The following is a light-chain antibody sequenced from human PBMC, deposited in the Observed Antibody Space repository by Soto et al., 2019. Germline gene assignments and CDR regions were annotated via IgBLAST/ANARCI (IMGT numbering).Light chain of an antibody. CDR3: QQYGSSSWT. V-gene: IGKV3-15*01. Sequence: EIVMTQSPATLSVSPGGRATLSCRASQSISSNVAWYQQKPGQAPRLLIYGAFIRATGVPARFSGSGSGTDFTLTISRLEPEDFAVYYCQQYGSSSWTFGQGTKVDIK. CDR1: QSISSN. J-gene: IGKJ1*01. CDR2: GAF.